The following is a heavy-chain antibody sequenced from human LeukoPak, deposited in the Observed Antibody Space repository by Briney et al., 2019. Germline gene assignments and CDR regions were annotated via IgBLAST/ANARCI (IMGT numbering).Heavy chain of an antibody. CDR2: ISGGGDTT. V-gene: IGHV3-23*01. CDR1: GFTFSNFG. Sequence: GGSLRLSCAASGFTFSNFGMSWVRQAPGRGLEWVSGISGGGDTTYYAESVKGRFTISRDNSKNTLFLQMNSLSAEDTPVYYCAKTNGYYDYWGQGTLVAVSS. J-gene: IGHJ4*02. D-gene: IGHD3-22*01. CDR3: AKTNGYYDY.